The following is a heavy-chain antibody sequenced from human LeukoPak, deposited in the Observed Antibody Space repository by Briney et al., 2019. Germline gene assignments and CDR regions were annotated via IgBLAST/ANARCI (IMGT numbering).Heavy chain of an antibody. CDR1: GYTFTSYD. CDR3: ARGYCSSTSCYPEAEYFQH. J-gene: IGHJ1*01. Sequence: ASVKVSCKASGYTFTSYDINWVRQATGQGLEWMGWMIPNSGNTGYAQKFQGRVTMTRNTSISTAYMELSSLRSEDTAVYYCARGYCSSTSCYPEAEYFQHWGQGTLVTVSS. V-gene: IGHV1-8*01. D-gene: IGHD2-2*01. CDR2: MIPNSGNT.